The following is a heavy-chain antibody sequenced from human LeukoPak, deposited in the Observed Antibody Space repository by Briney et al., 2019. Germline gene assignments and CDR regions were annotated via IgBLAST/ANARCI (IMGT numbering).Heavy chain of an antibody. CDR2: ISYSGST. CDR1: GGSITNYY. D-gene: IGHD2-21*01. Sequence: KPSETLSLTCTVSGGSITNYYWSWIRQPPGKGLEWIGYISYSGSTNYSPSLKSRVTISVDTSKNQFSLKLSSVTAADTAVYYCARRPRDWYGMDVWGQGTTVTVSS. J-gene: IGHJ6*02. CDR3: ARRPRDWYGMDV. V-gene: IGHV4-59*08.